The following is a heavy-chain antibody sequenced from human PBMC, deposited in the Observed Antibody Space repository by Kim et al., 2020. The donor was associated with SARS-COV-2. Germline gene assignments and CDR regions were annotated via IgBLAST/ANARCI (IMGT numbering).Heavy chain of an antibody. D-gene: IGHD3-9*01. CDR3: AKDKGDILTGPYFDY. CDR1: GFTFSSYG. Sequence: GGSLRLSCAASGFTFSSYGMHWVRQAPGKGLEWVAVIWYDGSNKYYADSVKGRFIISRDNSKNTLYLQMNSLRAEDMAVYYCAKDKGDILTGPYFDYWGQGTLVTVSS. V-gene: IGHV3-33*06. J-gene: IGHJ4*02. CDR2: IWYDGSNK.